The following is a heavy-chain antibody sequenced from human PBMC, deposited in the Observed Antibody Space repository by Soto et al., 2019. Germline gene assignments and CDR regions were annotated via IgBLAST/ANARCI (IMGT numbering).Heavy chain of an antibody. V-gene: IGHV4-59*01. CDR1: GGSISSYY. Sequence: SETLSLTCTVTGGSISSYYWSWIRQHPGKGLEWIGYIYYSGGTNYNPSLKSRVTISVDTSKNQFSLKLSSVTAADTAVYYCARGGRGPYCSGGSCSSVYYYYMDVWGKGTTVTVSS. J-gene: IGHJ6*03. CDR3: ARGGRGPYCSGGSCSSVYYYYMDV. D-gene: IGHD2-15*01. CDR2: IYYSGGT.